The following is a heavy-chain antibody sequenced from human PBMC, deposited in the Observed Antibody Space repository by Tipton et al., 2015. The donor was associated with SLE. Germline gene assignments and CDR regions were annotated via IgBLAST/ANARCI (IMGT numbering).Heavy chain of an antibody. D-gene: IGHD1-26*01. CDR2: IYTSGST. CDR3: AREGWRVVGATDYYYYMDV. J-gene: IGHJ6*03. Sequence: TLSLTCTVSGGSISSGSYYWSWIRQPAGKGLEWIGHIYTSGSTNYNPSLKSRVTISVDTSKNQFSLKLSSVTAADTAVYYCAREGWRVVGATDYYYYMDVWGKGTTVTVSS. V-gene: IGHV4-61*09. CDR1: GGSISSGSYY.